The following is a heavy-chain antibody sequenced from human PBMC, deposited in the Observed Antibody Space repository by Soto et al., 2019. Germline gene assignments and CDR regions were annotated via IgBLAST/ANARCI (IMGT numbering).Heavy chain of an antibody. Sequence: QVQLVQSGAEVKKPGSSVKVSCKAPGGTFSTYAISWVRQAPGQGLAWMGGVIPIFGTPKYAQKFQGRVTITADEPTSTGYMELRSLRSEDTAVYYCARSQGGSSSLDIYYYYYYGMDVWGQGTTVTVSS. CDR2: VIPIFGTP. J-gene: IGHJ6*02. D-gene: IGHD2-15*01. CDR1: GGTFSTYA. V-gene: IGHV1-69*19. CDR3: ARSQGGSSSLDIYYYYYYGMDV.